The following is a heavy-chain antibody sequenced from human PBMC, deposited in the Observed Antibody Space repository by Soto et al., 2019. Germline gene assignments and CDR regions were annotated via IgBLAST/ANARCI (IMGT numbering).Heavy chain of an antibody. CDR1: GDSVSSNRAA. D-gene: IGHD1-7*01. J-gene: IGHJ6*03. Sequence: NPSETLSLTCVISGDSVSSNRAAWNWIRLSPSRGLEWLARTYYRSRWYNDYAVSVRSRITVNPDTSKNQFSLQLTSVTPEDTAVYYCARTTSHQSYYMDVWGKGTTVTVSS. CDR3: ARTTSHQSYYMDV. V-gene: IGHV6-1*01. CDR2: TYYRSRWYN.